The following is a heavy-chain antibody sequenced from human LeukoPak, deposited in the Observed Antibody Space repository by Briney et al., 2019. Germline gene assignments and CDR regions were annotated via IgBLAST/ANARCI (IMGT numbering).Heavy chain of an antibody. CDR3: ARVHSGSYRLDY. V-gene: IGHV4-39*02. J-gene: IGHJ4*02. D-gene: IGHD1-26*01. Sequence: PSETLSLTCTVSGGSISSSSYYWGWIRQPPGKGLEWIGSIYYSGSTYYNPSLKSRVTISVHTSKHHFSLTLSSVTAADTAVYYCARVHSGSYRLDYWGQGTLVTVSS. CDR1: GGSISSSSYY. CDR2: IYYSGST.